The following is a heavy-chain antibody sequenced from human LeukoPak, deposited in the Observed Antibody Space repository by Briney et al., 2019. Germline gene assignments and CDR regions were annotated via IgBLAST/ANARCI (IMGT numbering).Heavy chain of an antibody. Sequence: PSETLSLTCAVYGGSFSGYSWTWIRQPPGKGLEWIGEIDRSGSTNYNPALKSRLTISVDTSKNQFSLKLSSVTAADTAVFYCARHSTYYYGSGSYYNLPTFDYWGQGTLVTVSS. V-gene: IGHV4-34*01. CDR3: ARHSTYYYGSGSYYNLPTFDY. D-gene: IGHD3-10*01. J-gene: IGHJ4*02. CDR1: GGSFSGYS. CDR2: IDRSGST.